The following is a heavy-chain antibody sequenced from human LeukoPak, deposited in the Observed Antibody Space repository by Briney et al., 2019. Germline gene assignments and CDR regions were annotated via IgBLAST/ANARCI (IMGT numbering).Heavy chain of an antibody. D-gene: IGHD2-2*02. Sequence: ASVKVSCKASGYTFTSYYMHWVRQAPGQGLEWMGIINPSGGSTSYAQKFQGRVTMTRDTSTSTVYMGLSSLRSEDTAVYYCATCSSTSCYKGGLDYWGQGTLVTVSS. CDR2: INPSGGST. CDR3: ATCSSTSCYKGGLDY. V-gene: IGHV1-46*01. CDR1: GYTFTSYY. J-gene: IGHJ4*02.